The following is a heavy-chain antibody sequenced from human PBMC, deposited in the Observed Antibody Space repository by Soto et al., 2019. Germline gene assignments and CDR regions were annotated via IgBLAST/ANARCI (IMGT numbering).Heavy chain of an antibody. CDR1: GGSFSGYY. D-gene: IGHD3-10*01. CDR2: INHSGST. Sequence: PSETLSLTCAVYGGSFSGYYWSWIRQPPGKGLEWIGEINHSGSTNYNPSLKSRVTISVDTSKNQFSLKLSSVTAADTAVYYCANRGYLDAVDIWGQGTMVTVSS. V-gene: IGHV4-34*01. CDR3: ANRGYLDAVDI. J-gene: IGHJ3*02.